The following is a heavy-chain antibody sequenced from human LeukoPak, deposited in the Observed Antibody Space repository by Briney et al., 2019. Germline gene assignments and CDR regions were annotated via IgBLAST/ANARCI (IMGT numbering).Heavy chain of an antibody. Sequence: ASVKVSCKASGYTFTGYYIHWVRQAPGQGLEWMGIINPSGGSTSYAQKFQGRVTMTRDTSTSTVYMELSSLRSEDTAVYYCARDPIMTTVASLSYWYFDLWGRGTLVTVSS. CDR2: INPSGGST. CDR1: GYTFTGYY. J-gene: IGHJ2*01. D-gene: IGHD4-23*01. V-gene: IGHV1-46*01. CDR3: ARDPIMTTVASLSYWYFDL.